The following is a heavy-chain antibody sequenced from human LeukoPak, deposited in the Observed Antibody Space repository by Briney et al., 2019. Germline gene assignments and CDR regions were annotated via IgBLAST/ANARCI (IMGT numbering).Heavy chain of an antibody. D-gene: IGHD3-10*01. CDR1: GFTVSSNY. V-gene: IGHV3-66*01. Sequence: TGGSLRLSCAASGFTVSSNYMSWVRQAPGKGLEWVSVIYSGGSTYYADSVKGRFTISRDNSKNTLYLQMNSLRAEDTAVYYCARSIYYGSGAPTTVYYGMDVWGQGTTVTVSS. CDR2: IYSGGST. CDR3: ARSIYYGSGAPTTVYYGMDV. J-gene: IGHJ6*02.